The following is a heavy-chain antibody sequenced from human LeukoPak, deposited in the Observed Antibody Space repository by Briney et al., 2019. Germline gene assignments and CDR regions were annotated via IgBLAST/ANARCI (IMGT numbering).Heavy chain of an antibody. V-gene: IGHV1-2*02. Sequence: GASVKVSCKASGYTFTDSYIHWMRQAPGQGLEWVGWINPNNGGTYFPQKFQDRVTLTTDTSTTTAYMELTRLRSDDTAVYYCARHSGTYPSVDFHYWGQGTLVAASS. J-gene: IGHJ4*02. CDR1: GYTFTDSY. CDR3: ARHSGTYPSVDFHY. CDR2: INPNNGGT. D-gene: IGHD1-26*01.